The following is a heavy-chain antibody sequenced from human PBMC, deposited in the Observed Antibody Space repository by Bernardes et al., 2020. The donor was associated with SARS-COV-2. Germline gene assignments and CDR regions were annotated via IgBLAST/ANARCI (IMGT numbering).Heavy chain of an antibody. CDR2: IYYSGST. V-gene: IGHV4-59*01. J-gene: IGHJ5*02. CDR3: AREGFLEGPPGENWFDP. CDR1: GGSISSYY. D-gene: IGHD3-3*01. Sequence: SETLSLTCTVSGGSISSYYWSWIRQPPGKGLEWIGYIYYSGSTNYNPSLKSRVTISVDTSKNQFSLKLSSVTAADTAVYYCAREGFLEGPPGENWFDPWGQGTLVTVSS.